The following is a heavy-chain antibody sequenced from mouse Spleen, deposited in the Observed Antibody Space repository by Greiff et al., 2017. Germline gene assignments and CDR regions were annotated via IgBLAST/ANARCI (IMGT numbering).Heavy chain of an antibody. J-gene: IGHJ3*01. CDR3: ARWINSPFAY. CDR1: GFTFSSFG. CDR2: ISSGSSTI. Sequence: EVQLQESGGGLVQPGGSRKLSCAASGFTFSSFGMHWVRQAPEKGLEWVAYISSGSSTIYYADTVKGRFTISRDNPKNTLFLQMTSLRSEDTAMYYCARWINSPFAYWGQGTLVTVSA. D-gene: IGHD1-3*01. V-gene: IGHV5-17*02.